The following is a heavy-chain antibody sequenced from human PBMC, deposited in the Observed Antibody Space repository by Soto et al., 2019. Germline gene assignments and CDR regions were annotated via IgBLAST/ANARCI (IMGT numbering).Heavy chain of an antibody. J-gene: IGHJ6*02. D-gene: IGHD2-15*01. Sequence: QVQLVQSGGEVKKPGSSVKVSCKAPGGTFSSYAICWVRQAPRQGLAWLGGIIPIFGTAKYAQKFQGRVTITADESTSTGYMELSSLRSEDTAVYYCARSQGGSSSLDIYYYYYYGMDVWGQGTTVTVSS. CDR2: IIPIFGTA. V-gene: IGHV1-69*01. CDR1: GGTFSSYA. CDR3: ARSQGGSSSLDIYYYYYYGMDV.